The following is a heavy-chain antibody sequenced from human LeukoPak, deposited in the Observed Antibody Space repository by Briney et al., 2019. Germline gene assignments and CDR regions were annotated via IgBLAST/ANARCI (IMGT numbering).Heavy chain of an antibody. CDR2: INHSGST. D-gene: IGHD3-22*01. V-gene: IGHV4-34*01. Sequence: SETLSLTCAVYGGSFSGYYWSWIRQPPGKGLEWIGEINHSGSTNYNPSLKSRVTISVDTSKNQFSLKLSSVTAADTAVYYCARGGYYDSSGYSADFDYWGQGTLVTVSS. J-gene: IGHJ4*02. CDR3: ARGGYYDSSGYSADFDY. CDR1: GGSFSGYY.